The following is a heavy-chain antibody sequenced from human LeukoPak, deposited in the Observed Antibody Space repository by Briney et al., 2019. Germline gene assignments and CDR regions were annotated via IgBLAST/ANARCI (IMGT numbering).Heavy chain of an antibody. CDR2: IKSKTDGGTT. CDR1: GFTFSNAW. J-gene: IGHJ3*02. Sequence: GGSLRLPCAASGFTFSNAWMSWVRQAPGKGLEWVGRIKSKTDGGTTDYAAPVKGRFTISRDDSKNTLYLQMNSLKTEDTAVYYCTTGHSSSWYRGAFDIWGQGTMVTVSS. CDR3: TTGHSSSWYRGAFDI. D-gene: IGHD6-13*01. V-gene: IGHV3-15*01.